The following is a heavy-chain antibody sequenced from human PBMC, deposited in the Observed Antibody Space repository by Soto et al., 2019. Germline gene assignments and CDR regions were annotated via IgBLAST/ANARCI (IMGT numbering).Heavy chain of an antibody. CDR2: IWYDGTNK. V-gene: IGHV3-33*01. J-gene: IGHJ4*02. Sequence: PGGSLRLSCAASGFPFSSYGMHWVRQAPGKGLEWVALIWYDGTNKYYTDSVKGRFTISRDNSKNTLYLQMDSLRADDTAVYYCGLATSWMDRGYYFNFWGQGTLVTVSS. CDR1: GFPFSSYG. D-gene: IGHD3-10*01. CDR3: GLATSWMDRGYYFNF.